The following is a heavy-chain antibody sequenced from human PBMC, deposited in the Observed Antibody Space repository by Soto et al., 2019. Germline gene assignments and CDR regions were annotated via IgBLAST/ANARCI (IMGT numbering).Heavy chain of an antibody. Sequence: PGESLKISCKGSGYSFRSYWINWVRQMPGKGPQWLGIIYPGDSKTKYNPSFQGQVTISVDKPITTAFLEWSSLKASDTAMYYCSTHNSGFEPFDHWGQGTLVTVSS. CDR2: IYPGDSKT. D-gene: IGHD6-19*01. J-gene: IGHJ4*02. CDR3: STHNSGFEPFDH. CDR1: GYSFRSYW. V-gene: IGHV5-51*01.